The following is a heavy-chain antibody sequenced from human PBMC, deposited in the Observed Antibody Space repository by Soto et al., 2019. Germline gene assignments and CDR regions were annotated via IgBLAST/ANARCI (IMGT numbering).Heavy chain of an antibody. CDR2: IYYSGST. V-gene: IGHV4-30-4*01. CDR1: AGSISSGDYY. D-gene: IGHD2-2*01. CDR3: AREVVPAATKRYYYYYGMDV. Sequence: SQTLSLTCTFAAGSISSGDYYWSWIRQPPGKGLEWIGYIYYSGSTYYNPSLKSRVTISVDTSKNQFSLKLSSVTAADTAVYYCAREVVPAATKRYYYYYGMDVWGQGTTGTVSS. J-gene: IGHJ6*02.